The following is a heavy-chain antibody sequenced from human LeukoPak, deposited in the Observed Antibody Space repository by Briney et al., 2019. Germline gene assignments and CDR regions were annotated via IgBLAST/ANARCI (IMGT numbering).Heavy chain of an antibody. J-gene: IGHJ3*02. V-gene: IGHV3-30*02. Sequence: GGSLRLSCAASGFTFSSYGMHWVRQAPGKGLEWVAFIRYDGSNKYYADSVKGRFTISRDNSKNTLYLQMNSLRAEDTAVYYCAKDSHSSGYYFENDAFDIWGQGTMVTVSS. D-gene: IGHD3-22*01. CDR3: AKDSHSSGYYFENDAFDI. CDR2: IRYDGSNK. CDR1: GFTFSSYG.